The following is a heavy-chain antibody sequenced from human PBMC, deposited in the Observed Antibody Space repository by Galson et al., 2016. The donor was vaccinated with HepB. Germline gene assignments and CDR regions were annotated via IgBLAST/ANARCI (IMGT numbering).Heavy chain of an antibody. CDR2: LTTDGII. CDR3: ARENHYVLDV. Sequence: SLRLSCAATGFPFSAYLMQWVRQVPGKGLVCVSRLTTDGIIGYADSVMGRFTISRDNAKNTLYLHMDSLRAEDTAVYYCARENHYVLDVWGQGTTVTVSS. V-gene: IGHV3-74*01. D-gene: IGHD1-14*01. J-gene: IGHJ6*02. CDR1: GFPFSAYL.